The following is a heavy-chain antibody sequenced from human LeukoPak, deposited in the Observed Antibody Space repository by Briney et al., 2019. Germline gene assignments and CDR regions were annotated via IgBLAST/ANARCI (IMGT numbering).Heavy chain of an antibody. J-gene: IGHJ3*02. D-gene: IGHD3-22*01. CDR1: GYTFTELS. CDR3: ATNFLYYDSSGYSRRDAFDI. Sequence: ASVKVSCKVSGYTFTELSMHWVRQAPGKGLEWMGGFDPEDGETIYAQKFQGRVTMTEDTSTDTAYMELSSLRSEDTAVYYCATNFLYYDSSGYSRRDAFDIWGQGTMVTVSS. V-gene: IGHV1-24*01. CDR2: FDPEDGET.